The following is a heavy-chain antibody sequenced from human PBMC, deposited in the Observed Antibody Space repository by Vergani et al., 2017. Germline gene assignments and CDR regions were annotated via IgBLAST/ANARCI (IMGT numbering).Heavy chain of an antibody. CDR2: IRYDGSYK. Sequence: VQLVESGGGVVQPGRSLRLSCAASGFTFSSYGMHWVRQAPGKGLEWVAFIRYDGSYKYYGDSVKGRFTISRDNSKNTLYLQMNSLRAEDMAVYYCAKGNTMVRGVASGFDSWGQGNLVTVSS. J-gene: IGHJ5*01. V-gene: IGHV3-30*02. CDR3: AKGNTMVRGVASGFDS. D-gene: IGHD3-10*01. CDR1: GFTFSSYG.